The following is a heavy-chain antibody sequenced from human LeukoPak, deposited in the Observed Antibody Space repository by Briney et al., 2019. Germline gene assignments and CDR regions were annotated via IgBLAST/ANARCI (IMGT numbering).Heavy chain of an antibody. J-gene: IGHJ4*02. Sequence: ASVKVSCKASGGTFSSYAMSWVRQAPGKGLEWVSAISGSGGSTYYADSVKGRFTISRDNSKNTLYLQMNSLRAEDTAVYYCAKTQLQVDYWGQGTLVTVSS. CDR2: ISGSGGST. CDR1: GGTFSSYA. CDR3: AKTQLQVDY. D-gene: IGHD1-26*01. V-gene: IGHV3-23*01.